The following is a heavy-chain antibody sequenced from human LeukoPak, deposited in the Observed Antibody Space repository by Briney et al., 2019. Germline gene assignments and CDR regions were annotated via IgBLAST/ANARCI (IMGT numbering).Heavy chain of an antibody. Sequence: GGSLRLSCAASGFTFSSYGMHWVRQAPGKGLEWVAVISYDGSNKYYADSVKGRFTISRDNSKNTLYLQMNRLRAEDTAVYYCSKSMLSGYSYGYRMNAFDIWGQGTMVTVSS. CDR2: ISYDGSNK. CDR3: SKSMLSGYSYGYRMNAFDI. J-gene: IGHJ3*02. V-gene: IGHV3-30*18. D-gene: IGHD5-18*01. CDR1: GFTFSSYG.